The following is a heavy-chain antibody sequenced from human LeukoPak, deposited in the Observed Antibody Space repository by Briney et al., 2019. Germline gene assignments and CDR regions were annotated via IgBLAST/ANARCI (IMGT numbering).Heavy chain of an antibody. J-gene: IGHJ4*02. Sequence: GGSLRLSCAASGFTFSSYAMSWVRQAPGKGLEWVSAISGSGGSTYYADSVKGRFTISRDNAKNTVYLQMNSLRVEDTAVYYCARSTGGGSSSYWGQGTLVTVSS. CDR1: GFTFSSYA. V-gene: IGHV3-23*01. D-gene: IGHD6-13*01. CDR2: ISGSGGST. CDR3: ARSTGGGSSSY.